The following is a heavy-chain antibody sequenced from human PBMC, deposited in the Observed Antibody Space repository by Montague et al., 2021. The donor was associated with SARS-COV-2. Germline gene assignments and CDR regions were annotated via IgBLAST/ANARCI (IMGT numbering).Heavy chain of an antibody. J-gene: IGHJ4*02. CDR1: GGSISSAGYS. Sequence: TLSLTCAVSGGSISSAGYSWSWIRQPAGKGLEWIGRIYASGGTDYXXXLESRVTMSVDTSKNQFSLKVNSVTAADTAMYYCARGVVAAPPVVDYWGRGTLVTVSS. D-gene: IGHD2-15*01. V-gene: IGHV4-61*02. CDR2: IYASGGT. CDR3: ARGVVAAPPVVDY.